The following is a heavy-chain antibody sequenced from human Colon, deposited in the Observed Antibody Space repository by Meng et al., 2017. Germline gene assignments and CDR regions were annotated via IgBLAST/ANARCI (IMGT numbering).Heavy chain of an antibody. Sequence: QVQLQESGPGVVKPSQTLSLTCTLSGGSINSPDYYWNWLRQSPGKGLEWLGYIHSSGNTYYTPSLKSRLTMSLDTSKNQFSLRLTSVTAADTAVYYCARNPVIPDARTFDFWGQGVLVTVSS. CDR1: GGSINSPDYY. CDR3: ARNPVIPDARTFDF. CDR2: IHSSGNT. D-gene: IGHD2-2*01. J-gene: IGHJ4*02. V-gene: IGHV4-30-4*01.